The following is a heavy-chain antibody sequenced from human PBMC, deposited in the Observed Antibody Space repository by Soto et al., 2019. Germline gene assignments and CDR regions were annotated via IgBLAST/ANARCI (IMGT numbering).Heavy chain of an antibody. D-gene: IGHD1-26*01. J-gene: IGHJ4*02. CDR2: IYYSGSTYYN. V-gene: IGHV4-31*03. CDR1: GGSISSGGYY. CDR3: ARTPLL. Sequence: SETLSLTCTVSGGSISSGGYYWSWIRQHPGKGLEWIGYIYYSGSTYYNYYNPSLKSRVTISVDTSKNQFSLELSSVTAADTAVYYCARTPLLWGQGTLVT.